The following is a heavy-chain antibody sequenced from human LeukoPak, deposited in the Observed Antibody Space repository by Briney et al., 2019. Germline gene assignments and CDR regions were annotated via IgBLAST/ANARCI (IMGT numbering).Heavy chain of an antibody. V-gene: IGHV1-69*05. CDR1: GGTFSSYA. D-gene: IGHD1-1*01. J-gene: IGHJ5*02. CDR2: IIPIFGTA. CDR3: ARAKALLEGPLNWFDP. Sequence: ASVKVSCKASGGTFSSYAISWVRQAPGQGLEWMGGIIPIFGTANYAQKFQGRVTITTDESTSTAYMELSSLRSEDTAVYYCARAKALLEGPLNWFDPWGQGTLVTVSS.